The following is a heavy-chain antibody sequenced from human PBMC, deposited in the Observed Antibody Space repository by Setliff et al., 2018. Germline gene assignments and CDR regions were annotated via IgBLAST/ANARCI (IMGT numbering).Heavy chain of an antibody. J-gene: IGHJ4*02. CDR1: GGTFSDNA. D-gene: IGHD4-4*01. Sequence: RASVKVSCKTSGGTFSDNAMSWVRQAPGQGPEWMGGIIATVGGVSYAQKFQGRVTITADESTTTVYMELSSLTSEDTAMYYCARDPRDAYRRGGDCWGPGTLVTVSS. CDR2: IIATVGGV. V-gene: IGHV1-69*13. CDR3: ARDPRDAYRRGGDC.